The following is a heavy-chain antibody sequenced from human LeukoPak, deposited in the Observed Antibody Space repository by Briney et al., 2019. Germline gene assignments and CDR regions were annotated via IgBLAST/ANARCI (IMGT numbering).Heavy chain of an antibody. CDR1: GFTFSSYE. Sequence: GGSLRLSCAASGFTFSSYEMNWVRQAPGKGLEWVSYISSSGKNIYSADSVKGRFTISRDNAKNSLFLQMNSLRAEDTAVYYCARVTYAVPDYWGQGTLVAVSS. J-gene: IGHJ4*02. CDR3: ARVTYAVPDY. V-gene: IGHV3-48*03. CDR2: ISSSGKNI. D-gene: IGHD2/OR15-2a*01.